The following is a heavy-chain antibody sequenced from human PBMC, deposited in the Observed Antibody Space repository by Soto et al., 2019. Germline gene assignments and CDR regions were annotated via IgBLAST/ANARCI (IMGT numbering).Heavy chain of an antibody. CDR1: GFTFSSYA. V-gene: IGHV3-23*01. CDR3: AKEGRDRTGTTLRGLYYFDY. Sequence: GGSLRLSCAASGFTFSSYAMSWVRQAPGKGLEWVSAISGSGGCTYYGDSVKGRFTISRDNSKNTLYLQMTSLRAEDTAVYYCAKEGRDRTGTTLRGLYYFDYWGQGTLVTVSS. D-gene: IGHD1-1*01. J-gene: IGHJ4*02. CDR2: ISGSGGCT.